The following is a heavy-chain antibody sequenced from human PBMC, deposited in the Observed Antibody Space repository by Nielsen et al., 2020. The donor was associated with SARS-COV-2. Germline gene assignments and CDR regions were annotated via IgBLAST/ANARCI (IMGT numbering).Heavy chain of an antibody. D-gene: IGHD4-17*01. V-gene: IGHV4-59*12. Sequence: SETLSLTCTVSGGSISGYYWSWIRQPPGKGLEWIGYIYYSGSTYYNPSLKSRVTISVDTSKNQFSLKLSSVTAADTAVYYCARGGTTVTTFDYWGQGTLVTVSS. CDR2: IYYSGST. CDR1: GGSISGYY. CDR3: ARGGTTVTTFDY. J-gene: IGHJ4*02.